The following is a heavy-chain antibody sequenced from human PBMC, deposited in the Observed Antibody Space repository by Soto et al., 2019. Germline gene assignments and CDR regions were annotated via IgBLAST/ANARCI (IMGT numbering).Heavy chain of an antibody. CDR1: GGSISSYY. V-gene: IGHV4-59*01. CDR3: ARQVIVATTDAFDI. CDR2: IYYSGST. D-gene: IGHD5-12*01. J-gene: IGHJ3*02. Sequence: SETLSLTCTVSGGSISSYYWSWIRQPPGKGLEWIGYIYYSGSTNYNPSHKSRVTISVDTSKNQFSLKLSSVTAADTAVYYCARQVIVATTDAFDIWGQGTMVTVSS.